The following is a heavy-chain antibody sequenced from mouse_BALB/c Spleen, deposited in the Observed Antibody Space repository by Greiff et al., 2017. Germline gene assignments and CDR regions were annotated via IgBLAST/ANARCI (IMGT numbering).Heavy chain of an antibody. D-gene: IGHD1-2*01. J-gene: IGHJ2*01. Sequence: DVKLQESGPGLVKPSQSLSLTCTVTGYSITSDYAWNWIRQFPGNKLEWMGYISYSGSTSYNPSLKSRISITRDTSKNQFFLQLNSVTTEDTATYYCAYGYRHFDYWGQGTTLTVSS. V-gene: IGHV3-2*02. CDR1: GYSITSDYA. CDR3: AYGYRHFDY. CDR2: ISYSGST.